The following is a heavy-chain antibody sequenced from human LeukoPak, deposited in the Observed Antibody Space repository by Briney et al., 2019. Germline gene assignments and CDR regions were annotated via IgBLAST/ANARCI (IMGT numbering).Heavy chain of an antibody. Sequence: SETLSLTCTVSGGSISSYYWSWIRQPPGKGLEWIGYIYYSGSTNYNPSLKSRVTISVDTSKNQFSLKLSSVTAADTAVYYCARAHFVASYYYGVDVWGQGTTVTVSS. V-gene: IGHV4-59*12. CDR2: IYYSGST. D-gene: IGHD2-15*01. CDR3: ARAHFVASYYYGVDV. J-gene: IGHJ6*02. CDR1: GGSISSYY.